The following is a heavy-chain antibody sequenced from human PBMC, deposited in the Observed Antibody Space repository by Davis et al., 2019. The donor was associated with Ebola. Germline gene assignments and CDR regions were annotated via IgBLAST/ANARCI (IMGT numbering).Heavy chain of an antibody. Sequence: ASVKVSCKASGYSFTTYGINWVRQAPGQGLEWMGWTAVYNGTTQHSERFQGRLTLTTDTSTDTAYMELRSLRSDDTAIYYCARPKEGDYEGVAYYAMDVWGQGTTVTVSS. D-gene: IGHD4-17*01. V-gene: IGHV1-18*01. CDR1: GYSFTTYG. CDR3: ARPKEGDYEGVAYYAMDV. J-gene: IGHJ6*02. CDR2: TAVYNGTT.